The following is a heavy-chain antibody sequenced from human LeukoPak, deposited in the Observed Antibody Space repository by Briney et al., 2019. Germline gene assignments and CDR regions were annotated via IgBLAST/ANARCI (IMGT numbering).Heavy chain of an antibody. V-gene: IGHV1-69*04. J-gene: IGHJ4*02. CDR2: IIPTFGIA. D-gene: IGHD3-22*01. Sequence: SVKVSCKASGGTFSSYAISWVRQAPGQGLEWMGRIIPTFGIANYAQKFQGRVTITADKSTSTAYMELSSLRSEDTAVYYCARDWYYDSSGYYHGPDYWGQGTLVTVSS. CDR1: GGTFSSYA. CDR3: ARDWYYDSSGYYHGPDY.